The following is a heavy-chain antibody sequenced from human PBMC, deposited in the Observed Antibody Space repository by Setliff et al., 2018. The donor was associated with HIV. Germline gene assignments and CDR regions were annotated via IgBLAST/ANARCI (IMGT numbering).Heavy chain of an antibody. J-gene: IGHJ4*02. CDR3: ARAEGDAYNSLPYFDS. CDR1: GFSISSRYY. D-gene: IGHD1-1*01. V-gene: IGHV4-38-2*01. CDR2: IYHTGSS. Sequence: SETLSLTCDVSGFSISSRYYWGWIRQSPGKGLEWIGNIYHTGSSYYNPSLNDRATISLDTSKNQFSLHLTSVTAADTAVYYCARAEGDAYNSLPYFDSWGPGALVTVSS.